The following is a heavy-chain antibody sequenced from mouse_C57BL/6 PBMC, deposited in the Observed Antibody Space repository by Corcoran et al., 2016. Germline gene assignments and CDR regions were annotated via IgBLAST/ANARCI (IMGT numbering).Heavy chain of an antibody. V-gene: IGHV1-9*01. J-gene: IGHJ2*01. CDR2: ILPGSGST. CDR3: VRGPYGNYGNYYYFDY. D-gene: IGHD2-1*01. Sequence: QVQLQQSGAELMKPGASVKLSCKATGYTFTGYWIEWVKQRPGHGLEWIGEILPGSGSTNYNEKFKGKATFTADTSSNTAYMQLSSLTTEDSAIYYCVRGPYGNYGNYYYFDYWGQGTTLTVSS. CDR1: GYTFTGYW.